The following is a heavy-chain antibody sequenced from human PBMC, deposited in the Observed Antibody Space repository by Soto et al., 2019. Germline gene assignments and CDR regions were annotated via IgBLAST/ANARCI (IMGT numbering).Heavy chain of an antibody. D-gene: IGHD2-15*01. CDR3: ARDGVAEIDY. Sequence: EVQLVESGGGLVQPGGSLRLSCAASGFTFSDYNMIWVRQAPGKGLEWVSYIDIFSATIYYADSVKGRFTISRDNAKNSLYLQMNSLRDEDTAGYYCARDGVAEIDYWGHGTLVIVSS. CDR1: GFTFSDYN. J-gene: IGHJ4*01. CDR2: IDIFSATI. V-gene: IGHV3-48*02.